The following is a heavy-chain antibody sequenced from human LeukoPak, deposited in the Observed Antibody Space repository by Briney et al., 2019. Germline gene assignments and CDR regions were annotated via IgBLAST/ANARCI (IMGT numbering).Heavy chain of an antibody. V-gene: IGHV3-7*01. Sequence: GGSLRLSCAASGFTFSSYGMSGVRQAPGKGLEWVANIKKDGSENYYVDSVKGRFTISRDNAKKSLYLQMKSLRAEDTAVYYCARHLSGVTGYSYGRGIDYWGQGTLVTVSS. J-gene: IGHJ4*02. CDR3: ARHLSGVTGYSYGRGIDY. CDR2: IKKDGSEN. CDR1: GFTFSSYG. D-gene: IGHD5-18*01.